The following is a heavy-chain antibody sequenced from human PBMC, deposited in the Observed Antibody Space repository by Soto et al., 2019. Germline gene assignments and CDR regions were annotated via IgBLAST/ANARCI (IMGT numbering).Heavy chain of an antibody. D-gene: IGHD6-19*01. CDR1: GFTHGDYG. Sequence: SLRLSYAASGFTHGDYGLHWVRQAAGKGLEWVSGISWNSGSIGYADSVKGRSTISRANGKNSLYLQMNSLRAEDTALYYFAKDMKGLAVAQADYWSHGT. V-gene: IGHV3-9*01. CDR2: ISWNSGSI. CDR3: AKDMKGLAVAQADY. J-gene: IGHJ4*01.